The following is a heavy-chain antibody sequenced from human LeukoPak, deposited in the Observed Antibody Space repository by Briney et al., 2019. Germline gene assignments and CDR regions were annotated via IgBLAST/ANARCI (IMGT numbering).Heavy chain of an antibody. V-gene: IGHV3-23*01. CDR1: GFTFSSYA. J-gene: IGHJ4*02. Sequence: GGSLRLSCAASGFTFSSYAMSWVRQAPGKGLEWVSVISGSGSNTYYADSVKGRFTISRDNSKNTLYLQMNSLRAEDTAVYFCAKDSASYGRFDYWGQGTLVTVSS. CDR3: AKDSASYGRFDY. CDR2: ISGSGSNT. D-gene: IGHD5-18*01.